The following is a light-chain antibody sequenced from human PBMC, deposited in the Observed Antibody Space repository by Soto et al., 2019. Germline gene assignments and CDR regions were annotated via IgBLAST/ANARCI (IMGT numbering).Light chain of an antibody. J-gene: IGLJ1*01. Sequence: QAVVTQPPSAPGTAGQVVTISCSGGDSNIGSNSVYWYQHLPRMAPKLLIYYNNQRPSGVPDRFSGSRSGTSASLAIVGLRSEDEAVYYCAAWDASLSACVFGNGTKVTVL. CDR3: AAWDASLSACV. CDR1: DSNIGSNS. V-gene: IGLV1-47*02. CDR2: YNN.